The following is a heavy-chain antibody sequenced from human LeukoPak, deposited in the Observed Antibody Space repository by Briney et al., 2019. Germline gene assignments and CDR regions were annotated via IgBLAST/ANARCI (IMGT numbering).Heavy chain of an antibody. CDR3: ARGGYCSSTSCSRKSPFDY. D-gene: IGHD2-2*01. CDR1: GYTFTSYD. CDR2: MNPNSGNT. V-gene: IGHV1-8*01. Sequence: ASVTVSCKASGYTFTSYDINWVRQATGQGLEWMGWMNPNSGNTGYAQKFQGRVTMTRNTSISTAYMELSSLRSEDTAVYYCARGGYCSSTSCSRKSPFDYWGQGTLVTVSS. J-gene: IGHJ4*02.